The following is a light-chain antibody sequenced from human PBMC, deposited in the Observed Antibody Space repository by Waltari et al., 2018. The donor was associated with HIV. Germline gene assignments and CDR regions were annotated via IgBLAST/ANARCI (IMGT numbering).Light chain of an antibody. CDR1: SSDVGGYNY. Sequence: QSALTQPRSVSGSPGQSVTISCTVTSSDVGGYNYVSWYQHHPGKAPKFMIYDVTKRPSGVPDRFSGSKSGNTASLTISVLQAEDEADYYCCSFAGRYTYVFGTGSKVTVL. V-gene: IGLV2-11*02. CDR2: DVT. CDR3: CSFAGRYTYV. J-gene: IGLJ1*01.